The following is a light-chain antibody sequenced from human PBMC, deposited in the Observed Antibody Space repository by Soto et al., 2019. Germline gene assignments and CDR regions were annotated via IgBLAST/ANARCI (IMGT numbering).Light chain of an antibody. Sequence: DIPLTQSPSFLSASVGDRVTITCRASQGISSYLDWYQQKPGKAPKLLIFDASTLQSGVPSRFSGSGSGTEFTLTISSLQPEDFATYYCLQLNSYPLTFGGGTKVEI. CDR2: DAS. J-gene: IGKJ4*01. CDR1: QGISSY. V-gene: IGKV1-9*01. CDR3: LQLNSYPLT.